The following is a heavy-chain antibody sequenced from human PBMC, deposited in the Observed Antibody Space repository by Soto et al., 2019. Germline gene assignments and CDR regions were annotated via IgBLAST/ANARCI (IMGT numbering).Heavy chain of an antibody. J-gene: IGHJ6*02. Sequence: XSVKVSCQASVYTFTSYAMHWVRQAPGQRLEWMGWINAGNGNTKYSQKFQGRVTITRDTSASTAYMELSSLRSEDTAVYYCASTGYGSGSYYNGTAPYYYYGMDVWGQGTTATVSS. D-gene: IGHD3-10*01. CDR1: VYTFTSYA. CDR3: ASTGYGSGSYYNGTAPYYYYGMDV. V-gene: IGHV1-3*01. CDR2: INAGNGNT.